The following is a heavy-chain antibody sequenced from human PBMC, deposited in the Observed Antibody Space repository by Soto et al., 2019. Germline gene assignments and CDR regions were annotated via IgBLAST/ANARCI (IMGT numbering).Heavy chain of an antibody. CDR2: INPNSGGT. V-gene: IGHV1-2*02. J-gene: IGHJ4*02. CDR3: ARGPGRDYFAD. Sequence: RXSVKVACKASGYPLTGYYVHWVRQAPGQGLEWMGWINPNSGGTNYAQKFQCRVTMTRDTSISTAYMQLSSLRSDDTAVSYCARGPGRDYFADRGKGTRVTVA. D-gene: IGHD1-26*01. CDR1: GYPLTGYY.